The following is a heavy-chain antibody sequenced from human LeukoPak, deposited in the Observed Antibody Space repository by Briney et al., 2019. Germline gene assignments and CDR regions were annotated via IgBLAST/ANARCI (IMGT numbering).Heavy chain of an antibody. V-gene: IGHV4-59*08. Sequence: SETLSLTCTVAGGSMSSYYWRWIRQPPGKGLEWIGYIYYIGSTDCNPSLKSRVTISVDTSKNQFSLKMSSVTVADTAVYYYERRGLDRYCGGGSCYYTFDIWGQGTMVTVSS. J-gene: IGHJ3*02. CDR3: ERRGLDRYCGGGSCYYTFDI. CDR1: GGSMSSYY. D-gene: IGHD2-15*01. CDR2: IYYIGST.